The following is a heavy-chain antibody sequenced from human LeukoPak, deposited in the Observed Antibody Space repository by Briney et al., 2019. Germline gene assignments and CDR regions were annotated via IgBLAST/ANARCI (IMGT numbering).Heavy chain of an antibody. V-gene: IGHV3-30*18. J-gene: IGHJ3*01. D-gene: IGHD2-15*01. CDR2: ISSDGGNQ. Sequence: PGGSLRLSCAASGFTFSNYDMHWVRQAPGKGLDWVAVISSDGGNQYYADSVKGRFTISRDNSKNILYLHMNSLRPEDTAVYSCAKDGGKYSPYAFDVWGQGTMVTVSS. CDR3: AKDGGKYSPYAFDV. CDR1: GFTFSNYD.